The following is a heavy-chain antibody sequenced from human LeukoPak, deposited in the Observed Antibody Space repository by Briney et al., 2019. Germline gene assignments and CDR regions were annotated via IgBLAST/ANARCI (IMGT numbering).Heavy chain of an antibody. D-gene: IGHD3-10*01. CDR1: GGTFSSYA. J-gene: IGHJ4*02. CDR3: ARSITMVRGTPL. CDR2: INPNSGGT. Sequence: ASVKVSCKASGGTFSSYAISWVRQAPGQGLEWMGWINPNSGGTNYAQKFQGKVTMTRDMSISTAYMELSRLRSDDTAVYYCARSITMVRGTPLWGQGTLVTVSS. V-gene: IGHV1-2*02.